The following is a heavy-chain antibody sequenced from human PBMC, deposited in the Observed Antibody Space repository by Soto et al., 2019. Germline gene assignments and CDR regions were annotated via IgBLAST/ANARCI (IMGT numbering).Heavy chain of an antibody. V-gene: IGHV4-34*01. CDR2: INHSGST. J-gene: IGHJ4*02. CDR1: GGSFSGYY. Sequence: SETLSLTCAVYGGSFSGYYWSWIRQPPGKGLEWIGEINHSGSTNYNPSLKSRVTISVDTSKNQFSLKLSSVTAADTAVYYCARDPRGIWGSYRYYFDYWGQGTLVTVSS. D-gene: IGHD3-16*02. CDR3: ARDPRGIWGSYRYYFDY.